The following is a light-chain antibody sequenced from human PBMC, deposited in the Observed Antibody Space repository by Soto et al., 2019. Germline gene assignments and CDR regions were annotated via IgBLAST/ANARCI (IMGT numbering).Light chain of an antibody. CDR1: QTISSW. J-gene: IGKJ1*01. CDR3: QHYNSYSEA. V-gene: IGKV1-5*03. Sequence: DIQMTQSPSTLSGSVVDRVTITFRASQTISSWLAWYQPTPGKAPKLLIYKASTLKSGVPSRFSGSGSGTEFTLTISSLQPDDFATYYCQHYNSYSEACGQGTKGDIK. CDR2: KAS.